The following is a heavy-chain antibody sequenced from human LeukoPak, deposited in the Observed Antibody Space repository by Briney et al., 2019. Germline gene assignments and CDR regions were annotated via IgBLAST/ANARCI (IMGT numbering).Heavy chain of an antibody. V-gene: IGHV4-4*07. Sequence: SETLSPTCTVSGASISSYYWSWIRQPAGKSLEWIGRIYVTGSTTYNPSLESRVTMSLDTSKNQFSLKLSSVTAADTAVYYCARVQFFDSSGYYLSWFDPWGQGTLVTVSS. CDR2: IYVTGST. CDR1: GASISSYY. J-gene: IGHJ5*02. CDR3: ARVQFFDSSGYYLSWFDP. D-gene: IGHD3-22*01.